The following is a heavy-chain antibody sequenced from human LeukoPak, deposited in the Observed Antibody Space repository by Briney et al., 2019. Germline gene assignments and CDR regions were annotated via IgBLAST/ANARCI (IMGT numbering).Heavy chain of an antibody. CDR1: GFTFSDYS. CDR2: ISSGSRTI. D-gene: IGHD3/OR15-3a*01. Sequence: GGSLRLSCAASGFTFSDYSMNWVRQAPGKGLEWVSYISSGSRTIYYTDSVKGRFTISRDNAKNSLYLQMNSLRAEDTAVYYCARDIKGLVYTFDYWGQGTLVTVSS. J-gene: IGHJ4*02. V-gene: IGHV3-48*01. CDR3: ARDIKGLVYTFDY.